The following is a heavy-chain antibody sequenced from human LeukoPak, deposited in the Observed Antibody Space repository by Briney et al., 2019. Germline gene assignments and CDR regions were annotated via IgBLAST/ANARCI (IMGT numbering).Heavy chain of an antibody. V-gene: IGHV1-2*05. CDR1: GYTFTGYY. CDR3: ATLVSGINY. J-gene: IGHJ4*02. D-gene: IGHD1-20*01. CDR2: INPKTGGS. Sequence: ASVRVSCKASGYTFTGYYMHWVRQAPRQGLEWLGRINPKTGGSNYAQNFQGRVTMTSDTSTTTAYMELSSLNSDDTDVYYCATLVSGINYWGQGTLVTVSS.